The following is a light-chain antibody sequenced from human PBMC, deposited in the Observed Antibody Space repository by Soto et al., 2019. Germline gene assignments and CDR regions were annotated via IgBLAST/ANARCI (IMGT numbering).Light chain of an antibody. V-gene: IGLV2-14*01. CDR1: SSDVGAYSH. CDR3: TSYTTSITWV. J-gene: IGLJ3*02. Sequence: QSALTQPASVSGSPGQSITISCTGTSSDVGAYSHVSWYQQHPGKAPKLMIYEVSNRPSGVSIRFSGSKSGNTASLTISGLQTEDEADYYCTSYTTSITWVFGGGTKLTVL. CDR2: EVS.